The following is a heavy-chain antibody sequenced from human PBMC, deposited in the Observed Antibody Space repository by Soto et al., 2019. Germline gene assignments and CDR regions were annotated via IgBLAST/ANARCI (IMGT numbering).Heavy chain of an antibody. V-gene: IGHV1-69*13. Sequence: ASVKVSCKASGGTFGSYAISWVRQAPGQGLEWMGGVIPIFGTANYAQKFQGRVTITADESTSTAYMELSSLRSEDTAVYYCARDGDGDDAFDIWGQGTMVTVSS. J-gene: IGHJ3*02. D-gene: IGHD3-10*01. CDR3: ARDGDGDDAFDI. CDR1: GGTFGSYA. CDR2: VIPIFGTA.